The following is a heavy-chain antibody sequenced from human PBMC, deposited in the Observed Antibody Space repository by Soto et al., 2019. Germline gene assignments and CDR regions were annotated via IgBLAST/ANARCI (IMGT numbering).Heavy chain of an antibody. J-gene: IGHJ2*01. V-gene: IGHV1-69*12. Sequence: QVQLVQSGAEVKKPGSSVKVSCKASGGTFSSYAISWVRQAPGQGLEWMGGIIPIFGTTNYAQKFQGRVTITADGSTSTAYMELSSLRSEATAVYYCARVVTVVKSFHYWYFDLWGRGTLVTVSS. CDR2: IIPIFGTT. D-gene: IGHD2-15*01. CDR1: GGTFSSYA. CDR3: ARVVTVVKSFHYWYFDL.